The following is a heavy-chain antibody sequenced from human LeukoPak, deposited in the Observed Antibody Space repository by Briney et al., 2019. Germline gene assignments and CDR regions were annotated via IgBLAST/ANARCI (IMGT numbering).Heavy chain of an antibody. V-gene: IGHV1-8*02. CDR2: MNPNTGNT. J-gene: IGHJ6*03. Sequence: ASVKVSCKASGYTFTGYYMHWVRQAPGQGLEWMGCMNPNTGNTGYAQKFQGRVSMTRNTSTSTAYMELSSLRSEDTAVYYCARWGDNFGSGSYTLYYYYMDVWGKGTTVTVSS. CDR3: ARWGDNFGSGSYTLYYYYMDV. CDR1: GYTFTGYY. D-gene: IGHD3-10*01.